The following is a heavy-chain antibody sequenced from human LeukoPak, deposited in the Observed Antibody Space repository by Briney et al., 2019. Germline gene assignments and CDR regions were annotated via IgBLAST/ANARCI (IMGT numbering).Heavy chain of an antibody. D-gene: IGHD6-13*01. Sequence: ASVKVSCKASGYTFTGYYIHWVRQAPGQGLEWMGIINPSGGSTSYAQKFQGRVTMTRDMSTSTVYMELSSLRSEDTAVYYCARYSSRRTFDYWGQGTLVTVSS. V-gene: IGHV1-46*01. J-gene: IGHJ4*02. CDR3: ARYSSRRTFDY. CDR2: INPSGGST. CDR1: GYTFTGYY.